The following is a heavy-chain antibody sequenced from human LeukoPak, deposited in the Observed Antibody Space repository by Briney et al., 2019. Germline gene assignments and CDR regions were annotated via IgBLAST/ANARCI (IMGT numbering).Heavy chain of an antibody. CDR3: ARGYQFLPPEAFDI. CDR1: GFTFSSYG. V-gene: IGHV3-30*02. Sequence: PGGSLRLSCAASGFTFSSYGMHWVRQAPGKGLEWVAFIRYEGSNKYYADSVKGRFTISRDNSKNTLYLQMNSLRAEDTALYYCARGYQFLPPEAFDIWGQGTMVTVSS. J-gene: IGHJ3*02. CDR2: IRYEGSNK. D-gene: IGHD2-2*01.